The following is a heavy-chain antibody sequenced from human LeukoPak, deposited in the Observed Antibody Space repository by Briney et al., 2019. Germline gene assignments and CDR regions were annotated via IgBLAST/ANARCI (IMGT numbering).Heavy chain of an antibody. Sequence: PSETLSLTCTVSSGSISTSNYYWGWVRQPPGKALEWIGYIYYSGSTNYNPSLKSRVTISVKTSKNQFSLKLSSVTAADTAVYYCARVTGYMIEGYFDYWGQGTLVTVSS. J-gene: IGHJ4*02. V-gene: IGHV4-61*05. CDR3: ARVTGYMIEGYFDY. CDR2: IYYSGST. CDR1: SGSISTSNYY. D-gene: IGHD3-22*01.